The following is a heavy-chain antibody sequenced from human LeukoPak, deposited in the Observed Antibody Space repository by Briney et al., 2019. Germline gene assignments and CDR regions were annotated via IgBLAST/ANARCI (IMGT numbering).Heavy chain of an antibody. CDR1: GYTFTGHY. Sequence: ASVKVSCKASGYTFTGHYTHWVRQAPGQGLEWMGWINPNSGGTNYAQKFQGRVTMTRDTSISTAYMELSRLRSDDTAVYYCARTDDSLFPLNDYWGQGTLVTVSS. CDR2: INPNSGGT. D-gene: IGHD1-1*01. V-gene: IGHV1-2*02. CDR3: ARTDDSLFPLNDY. J-gene: IGHJ4*02.